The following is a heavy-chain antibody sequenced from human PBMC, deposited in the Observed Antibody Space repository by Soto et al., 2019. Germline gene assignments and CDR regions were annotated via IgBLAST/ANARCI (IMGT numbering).Heavy chain of an antibody. V-gene: IGHV3-23*01. CDR1: GFTFSCYA. CDR2: ISGSGGST. CDR3: AKSIGYNWNDEKIGYAFDI. D-gene: IGHD1-20*01. Sequence: EVQLLESGGGLVQPGGSLRLSCAASGFTFSCYAMSWVRQAPGKGLEWVSAISGSGGSTYYADSVKGRFTISRDNSKNTLYLQMNSLRAEDTAVYYCAKSIGYNWNDEKIGYAFDIWGQGTMVTVSS. J-gene: IGHJ3*02.